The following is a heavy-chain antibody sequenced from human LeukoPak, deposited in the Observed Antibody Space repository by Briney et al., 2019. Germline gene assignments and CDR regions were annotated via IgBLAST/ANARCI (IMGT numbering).Heavy chain of an antibody. D-gene: IGHD3-22*01. J-gene: IGHJ4*02. CDR2: ISFDGSNK. CDR1: GLTFSSYA. CDR3: AKGLNYYDSSGYPS. V-gene: IGHV3-30*18. Sequence: GGSLRLSCAASGLTFSSYAMHWVRQAPGKGLEWVAVISFDGSNKYYADSVKGRFTISRDNSKNTLYLQMNSLRAEDTAVYYCAKGLNYYDSSGYPSWGQGTLVTVSS.